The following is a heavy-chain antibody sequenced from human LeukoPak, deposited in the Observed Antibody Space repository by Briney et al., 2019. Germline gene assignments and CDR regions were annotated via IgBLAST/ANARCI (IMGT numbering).Heavy chain of an antibody. CDR3: ARGYHDFDY. V-gene: IGHV3-21*01. D-gene: IGHD2-15*01. CDR1: GFTLSNYN. J-gene: IGHJ4*02. Sequence: GGSLRLSXAASGFTLSNYNMNWVRQAPGKGLEWVSSITASSSYIYYADSVKGRFTISRDNAKNSLYLQMNSLRAEDTAIYYCARGYHDFDYWGQGTLVTVSS. CDR2: ITASSSYI.